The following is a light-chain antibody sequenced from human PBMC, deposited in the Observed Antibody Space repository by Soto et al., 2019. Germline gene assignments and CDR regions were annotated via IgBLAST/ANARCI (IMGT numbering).Light chain of an antibody. V-gene: IGKV1-8*01. CDR3: QQYYSYPGIT. CDR2: AAS. CDR1: QGISSY. Sequence: AIRMTQSPSSLSASTGDRVTITCRASQGISSYLAWYQQKPGKAPKLLIYAASTLQSGVPSRFSGSGSGTDFSLTISCQQSEYFATYYCQQYYSYPGITFGQGTRLEIK. J-gene: IGKJ5*01.